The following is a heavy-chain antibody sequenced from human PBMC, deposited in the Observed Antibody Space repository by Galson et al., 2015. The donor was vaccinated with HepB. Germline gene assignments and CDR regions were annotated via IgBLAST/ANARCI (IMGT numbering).Heavy chain of an antibody. CDR2: ISGSANSI. J-gene: IGHJ4*02. Sequence: SLRLSCAASGFTFSNSDMNWVRQAPGRGLEWISYISGSANSIFYAASVKGRFTISRDNAKNSLSLQMNSLRAEDTAIYYCARAQRHYSDTSGYFYFDSWGQGTLVTVSS. D-gene: IGHD3-22*01. V-gene: IGHV3-48*03. CDR1: GFTFSNSD. CDR3: ARAQRHYSDTSGYFYFDS.